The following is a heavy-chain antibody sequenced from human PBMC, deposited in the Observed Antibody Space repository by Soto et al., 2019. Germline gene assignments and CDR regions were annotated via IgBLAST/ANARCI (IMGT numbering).Heavy chain of an antibody. CDR2: ISGGGGST. V-gene: IGHV3-23*01. Sequence: GGSLRLSCAASGFSFAGYALTWGRLAPGKGLEWVASISGGGGSTYYADSVKGRFSISRDNSNRMVYLQMGSLTAGDTAVYYCAKTETFNGYYNAFDYWGQGTRVTVSS. CDR3: AKTETFNGYYNAFDY. CDR1: GFSFAGYA. D-gene: IGHD3-9*01. J-gene: IGHJ4*02.